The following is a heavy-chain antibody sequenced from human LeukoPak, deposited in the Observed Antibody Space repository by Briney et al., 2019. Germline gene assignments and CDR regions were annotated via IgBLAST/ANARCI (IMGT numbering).Heavy chain of an antibody. CDR1: GGSISSYY. Sequence: SETLSLTRTVSGGSISSYYWSWIRQPPVKGLEWIGYIYYSGSTNYNPSLKSRVTISVDTSKNQFSLKLSSVTAADTAVYYCARRGGDSFGAFDIWGQGTMVTVSS. J-gene: IGHJ3*02. CDR2: IYYSGST. D-gene: IGHD2-21*02. V-gene: IGHV4-59*01. CDR3: ARRGGDSFGAFDI.